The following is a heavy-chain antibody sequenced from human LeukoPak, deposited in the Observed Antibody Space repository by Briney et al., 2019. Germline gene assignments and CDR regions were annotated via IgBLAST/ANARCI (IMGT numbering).Heavy chain of an antibody. CDR3: ARIAYYYDSSGSDYGMDV. J-gene: IGHJ6*02. D-gene: IGHD3-22*01. CDR1: GGAISSYY. CDR2: IYYSGST. V-gene: IGHV4-59*08. Sequence: SETLSLTCTVSGGAISSYYWSWIRQPPGKGLEWIGDIYYSGSTNYNPSLTSRVTISVDTSKNQFSLKLSSVTAADTAVYYCARIAYYYDSSGSDYGMDVWGQGTTVTVSS.